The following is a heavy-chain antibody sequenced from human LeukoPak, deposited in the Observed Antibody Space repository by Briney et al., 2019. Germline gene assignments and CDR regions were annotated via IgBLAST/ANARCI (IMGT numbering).Heavy chain of an antibody. CDR2: MNPNSGNT. Sequence: ASVKVSCKASGYTFTSYDINWVRQATGQGLEWMGWMNPNSGNTGYAQKFQGRVTMTRNTSISTAYMELSSLRSEDTAVYYCARGTRAPTYYDFWSGYRQRYYYYYMDVWGKGTTVTVSS. V-gene: IGHV1-8*01. D-gene: IGHD3-3*01. CDR1: GYTFTSYD. CDR3: ARGTRAPTYYDFWSGYRQRYYYYYMDV. J-gene: IGHJ6*03.